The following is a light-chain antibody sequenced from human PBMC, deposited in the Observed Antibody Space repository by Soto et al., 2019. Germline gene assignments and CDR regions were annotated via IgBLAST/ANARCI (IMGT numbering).Light chain of an antibody. CDR1: QGLSSD. CDR2: AAS. V-gene: IGKV1-9*01. J-gene: IGKJ5*01. Sequence: DIQLTQSPSFLSASVGDRVTITCRASQGLSSDLAWYQQKPGNAPKLLIYAASTLQSGVPSRFSGSESGTEFTLTISSLQPEDFATYYCQQLNSYPITFGQGTRLEIK. CDR3: QQLNSYPIT.